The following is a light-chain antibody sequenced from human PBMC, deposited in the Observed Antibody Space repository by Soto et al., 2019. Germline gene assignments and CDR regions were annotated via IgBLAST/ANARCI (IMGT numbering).Light chain of an antibody. J-gene: IGLJ1*01. CDR1: SSNIGSKT. CDR3: AAWDASLNGYV. CDR2: NSY. V-gene: IGLV1-44*01. Sequence: QSVLTQPPSASGTPGQRVTISCSGSSSNIGSKTVNWYQQLPGTVPKLLIYNSYQRPSGDPGRFSGSKSGTSASLAIGGLQSEDEADYYCAAWDASLNGYVFGAGTKVTV.